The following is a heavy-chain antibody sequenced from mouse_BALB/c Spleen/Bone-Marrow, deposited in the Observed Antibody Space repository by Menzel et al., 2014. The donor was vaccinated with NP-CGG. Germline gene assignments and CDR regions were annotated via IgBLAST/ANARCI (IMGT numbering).Heavy chain of an antibody. V-gene: IGHV5-17*02. CDR1: GFTFSGFG. CDR2: ISSGSSTI. CDR3: TRGGNWEDFDY. J-gene: IGHJ2*01. D-gene: IGHD4-1*01. Sequence: EVQGVESGGGLVQPGGSRKLSCAASGFTFSGFGMHWVRQAPEKGLEWVAYISSGSSTIFYADTVKGRFTISRDNPKNTLFLQMTGLRSEDTAMYYCTRGGNWEDFDYWGQGTTLTVSS.